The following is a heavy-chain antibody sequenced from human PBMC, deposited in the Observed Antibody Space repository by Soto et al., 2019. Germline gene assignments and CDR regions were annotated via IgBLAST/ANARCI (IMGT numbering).Heavy chain of an antibody. Sequence: PSETLSLTCTVSGGSISDFYWSWIRQPPGKGLEWIGYIYYSGSTNYNPSFKSRVTISVDTSKNQFSLNLRSMSPADTAVYYCARVGGLAARTFDYWGPGTLVTVSS. J-gene: IGHJ4*02. CDR2: IYYSGST. CDR3: ARVGGLAARTFDY. V-gene: IGHV4-59*01. CDR1: GGSISDFY. D-gene: IGHD6-6*01.